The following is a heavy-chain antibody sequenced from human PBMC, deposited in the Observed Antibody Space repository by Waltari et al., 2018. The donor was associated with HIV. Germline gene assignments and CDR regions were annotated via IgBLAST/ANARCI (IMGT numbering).Heavy chain of an antibody. CDR3: ARGQTREFGVVIIYYFDY. D-gene: IGHD3-3*01. J-gene: IGHJ4*02. Sequence: QVQLQQWGAGLLKPSETLSLTCAVYGGSFSGYYWSWIRQPPGKGLEWIGEINHSGSTNYNPSLKSRVTISVDTSKNQFSLKLSSVTAADTAVYYCARGQTREFGVVIIYYFDYWGQGTLVTVSS. V-gene: IGHV4-34*01. CDR2: INHSGST. CDR1: GGSFSGYY.